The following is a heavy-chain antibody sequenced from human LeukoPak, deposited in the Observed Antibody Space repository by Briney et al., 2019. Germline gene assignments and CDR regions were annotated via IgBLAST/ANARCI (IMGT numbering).Heavy chain of an antibody. D-gene: IGHD3-3*01. CDR2: FDVAETDT. V-gene: IGHV1-24*01. CDR3: SSSGVEEWQGLHF. J-gene: IGHJ4*02. CDR1: GYTLSELS. Sequence: ASVKVFCKVSGYTLSELSMHWVRQSRGKGLEWMGGFDVAETDTIYAQKFQGRVTMTEDTSTDTAYMELNSLSSEDTAVYYCSSSGVEEWQGLHFWGQGTLVTVSS.